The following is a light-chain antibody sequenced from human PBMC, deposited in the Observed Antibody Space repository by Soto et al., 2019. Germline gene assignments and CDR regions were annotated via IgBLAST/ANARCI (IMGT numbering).Light chain of an antibody. V-gene: IGKV3-20*01. CDR1: QSVSSSK. Sequence: EIVLTQSPGTLSLSPGERATLSCRASQSVSSSKLAWFQQKPGQAPRLLIYGSSIRATGIPDRFSGSGSWIDLTLNIRRLETEDFAVYSCQQYGTSVFTFGPGTKVDIK. CDR3: QQYGTSVFT. J-gene: IGKJ3*01. CDR2: GSS.